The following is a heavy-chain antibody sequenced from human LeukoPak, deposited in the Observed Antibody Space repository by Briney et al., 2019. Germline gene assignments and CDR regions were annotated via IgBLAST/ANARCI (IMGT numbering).Heavy chain of an antibody. D-gene: IGHD1-14*01. CDR1: GYPFSTYE. CDR2: VHPNSGNT. V-gene: IGHV1-8*01. J-gene: IGHJ5*02. CDR3: TRGPRNDP. Sequence: ASVKVSCKTSGYPFSTYEINWVRQAAGQGLEWMGWVHPNSGNTAYAQKFQGRVTMTRDTSISTAYMELSGLRSDNTAVYFCTRGPRNDPWGQGTLVTVSS.